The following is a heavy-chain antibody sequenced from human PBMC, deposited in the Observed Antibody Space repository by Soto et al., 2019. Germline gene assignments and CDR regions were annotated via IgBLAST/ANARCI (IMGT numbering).Heavy chain of an antibody. D-gene: IGHD1-1*01. CDR3: AREYHNWNDPFDY. CDR1: GYTFTSYD. Sequence: ASVKVSCKASGYTFTSYDINWVRQATGQGLEWMGWMNPNSGNTGYAQKFQGRVTMTRNTSISTAYMELSSLRSEDMAVYYCAREYHNWNDPFDYWGQGTLVTVSS. V-gene: IGHV1-8*01. CDR2: MNPNSGNT. J-gene: IGHJ4*02.